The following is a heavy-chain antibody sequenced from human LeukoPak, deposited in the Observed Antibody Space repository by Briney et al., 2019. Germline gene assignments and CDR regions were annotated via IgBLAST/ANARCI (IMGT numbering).Heavy chain of an antibody. CDR2: INPSGGST. CDR1: GYTFTSYY. Sequence: SVKVSCKASGYTFTSYYMHWVRQAPGQGLEWMGIINPSGGSTSYAQKFQGRVTMTRDTSTSTVYMELSSLRSEDTAVYYCARDLGSSGYYYESTSPRGMDVWGQGTTVTVSS. V-gene: IGHV1-46*01. J-gene: IGHJ6*02. D-gene: IGHD3-22*01. CDR3: ARDLGSSGYYYESTSPRGMDV.